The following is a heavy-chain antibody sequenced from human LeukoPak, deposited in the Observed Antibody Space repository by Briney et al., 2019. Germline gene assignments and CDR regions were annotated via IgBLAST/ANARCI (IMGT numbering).Heavy chain of an antibody. Sequence: SETLSLTCTVSGGSISSSSYYWGWIRQPPGKGLEWIGSIYYSGSTYYNPSLKSRVTISVDTSKNQFSLKLSSVTAADTAVYYCARLAAGGAFDIWGQGTTVTVSS. D-gene: IGHD6-13*01. CDR2: IYYSGST. CDR1: GGSISSSSYY. V-gene: IGHV4-39*07. CDR3: ARLAAGGAFDI. J-gene: IGHJ3*02.